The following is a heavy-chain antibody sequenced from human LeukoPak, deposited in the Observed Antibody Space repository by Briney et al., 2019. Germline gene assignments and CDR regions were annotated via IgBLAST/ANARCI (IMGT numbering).Heavy chain of an antibody. CDR3: ADMWELPDAFDI. CDR2: IYSGGST. J-gene: IGHJ3*02. D-gene: IGHD1-26*01. Sequence: GGSLRLSCAASGFTVSSNYMSWVRQAPGKGLEWVSVIYSGGSTYYADSVKGRFTISRDNSKNTLYLHMNSLRAEDTAVYYCADMWELPDAFDIWGQGTMVTVSS. CDR1: GFTVSSNY. V-gene: IGHV3-53*01.